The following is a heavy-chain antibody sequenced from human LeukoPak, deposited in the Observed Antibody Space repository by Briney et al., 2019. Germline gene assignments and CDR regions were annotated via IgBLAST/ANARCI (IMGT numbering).Heavy chain of an antibody. J-gene: IGHJ3*02. V-gene: IGHV3-21*01. Sequence: GGSLRLSCAASGFTSSSYSMNWVRQAPGKGLEWVSSISSSSSYIYYADSVKGRFTISRDNAKNSLYLQMNSLRAEDTAVYYCARDYYDSSRNDAFDIWGQGTMVTVSS. CDR1: GFTSSSYS. CDR2: ISSSSSYI. D-gene: IGHD3-22*01. CDR3: ARDYYDSSRNDAFDI.